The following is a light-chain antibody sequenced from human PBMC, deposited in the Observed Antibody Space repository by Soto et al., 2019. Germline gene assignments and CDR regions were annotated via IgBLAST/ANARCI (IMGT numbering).Light chain of an antibody. CDR1: SVGVTSGHD. J-gene: IGLJ1*01. V-gene: IGLV7-46*01. Sequence: AVATQELSLTVSPVGTVSLTCGSSSVGVTSGHDPDWLKQKAGTAPRTLIYDTSNTHSWTPARFSGSLLGGKAALNLSSAKPEDEAEYYCVLSYSGARRVLGTGTTVTV. CDR2: DTS. CDR3: VLSYSGARRV.